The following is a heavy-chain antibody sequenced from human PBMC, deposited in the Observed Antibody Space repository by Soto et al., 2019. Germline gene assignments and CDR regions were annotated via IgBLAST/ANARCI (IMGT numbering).Heavy chain of an antibody. D-gene: IGHD2-15*01. V-gene: IGHV3-30-3*01. CDR1: EFTFNNYA. Sequence: GGSLRLSCAASEFTFNNYALHWVRQAPGEGLEWVAVISYDGSHKYYADSVKGRFTVSRDNSKNTLFLQMNSLRAEDTAVYYCARGSCSGGTCYSTLIYYYYAMDVWGQGTTVTVSS. CDR3: ARGSCSGGTCYSTLIYYYYAMDV. CDR2: ISYDGSHK. J-gene: IGHJ6*02.